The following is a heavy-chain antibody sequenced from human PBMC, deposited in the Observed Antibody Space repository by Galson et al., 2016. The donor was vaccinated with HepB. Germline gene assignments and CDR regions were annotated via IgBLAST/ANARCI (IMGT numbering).Heavy chain of an antibody. CDR3: AKAASGWYHSFDY. Sequence: SLRLSCAASGFTFSSYWMNWVRQAPGKGLEWVANIKQDGSDKYYVGSLKGRITISRDNTKNSLYLQMTSRSAEDKAVYYCAKAASGWYHSFDYWGQGTLVTVSA. J-gene: IGHJ4*02. CDR2: IKQDGSDK. CDR1: GFTFSSYW. D-gene: IGHD6-19*01. V-gene: IGHV3-7*05.